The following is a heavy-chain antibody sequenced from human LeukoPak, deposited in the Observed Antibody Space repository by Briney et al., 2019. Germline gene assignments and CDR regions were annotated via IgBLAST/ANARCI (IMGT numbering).Heavy chain of an antibody. CDR3: ARLLKYSGSYHCDS. CDR1: GGSISSSCHY. D-gene: IGHD1-26*01. CDR2: IYYSGST. Sequence: SETLSLTCTVSGGSISSSCHYWGWIRQPPGKGLEWIGNIYYSGSTYYNPSLKSRVTISVDTSKNQFSLKVTSVTAADTAVYYCARLLKYSGSYHCDSWGQGTLVTVSS. J-gene: IGHJ5*01. V-gene: IGHV4-39*01.